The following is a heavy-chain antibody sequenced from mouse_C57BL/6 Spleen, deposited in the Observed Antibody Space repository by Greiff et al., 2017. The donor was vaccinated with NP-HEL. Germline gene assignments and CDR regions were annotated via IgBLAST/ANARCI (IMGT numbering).Heavy chain of an antibody. CDR3: ARMRDFGLTTVVATRYFDY. V-gene: IGHV8-12*01. J-gene: IGHJ2*01. D-gene: IGHD1-1*01. Sequence: QVTLKESGPGILQSSQTLSLTCSFSGFSLSTSGMGVSWIRQPSGKGLEWLAHIYWDDDKRYNPSLKSRLTISKDTSRNQVFLKITSVDTADTATYYCARMRDFGLTTVVATRYFDYWGQGTTLTVSS. CDR2: IYWDDDK. CDR1: GFSLSTSGMG.